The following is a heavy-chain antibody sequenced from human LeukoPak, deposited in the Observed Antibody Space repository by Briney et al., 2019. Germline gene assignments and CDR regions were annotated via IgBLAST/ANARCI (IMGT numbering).Heavy chain of an antibody. CDR1: GGTFSSYA. J-gene: IGHJ4*02. D-gene: IGHD3-22*01. CDR2: IIPIFGTA. CDR3: AREFPDMMTYYYDSSLAG. V-gene: IGHV1-69*05. Sequence: GASVKVSCKASGGTFSSYAISWVRQAPGQGLEWMGGIIPIFGTANYAQKFQGRVTMTRDTSISTAYMELSRLRSDDTAVYYCAREFPDMMTYYYDSSLAGWGQGTLVTVSS.